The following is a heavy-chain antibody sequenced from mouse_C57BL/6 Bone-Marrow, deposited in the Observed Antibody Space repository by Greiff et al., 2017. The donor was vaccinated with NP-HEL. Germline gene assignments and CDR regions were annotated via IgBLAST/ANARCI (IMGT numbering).Heavy chain of an antibody. CDR3: AREGLLLRVYFDY. J-gene: IGHJ2*01. Sequence: VQLVESDAELVKPGASVKISCKVSGYTFTDHTIHWMKQRPEQGLEWIGYIYPRDGSTKYNEKFKGKATLTADKSSSTAYMQLNSLTSEDSAVYFCAREGLLLRVYFDYWGQGTTLTVSS. CDR2: IYPRDGST. D-gene: IGHD1-1*01. CDR1: GYTFTDHT. V-gene: IGHV1-78*01.